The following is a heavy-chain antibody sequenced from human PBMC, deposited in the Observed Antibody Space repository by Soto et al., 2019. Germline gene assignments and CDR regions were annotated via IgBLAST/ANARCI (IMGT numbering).Heavy chain of an antibody. CDR1: GGTFNGYG. Sequence: QVQLVQSGAVVKKPGSSVEVSCKASGGTFNGYGISWVRQAPGQGLEWMGGTVPVFDTSKYAPRFRGRVTITADKSTSTAYMELSSVRSEDTAIHFCARGVSNSGAYHTGPSAYDLWGQGTLVIVSS. J-gene: IGHJ3*01. CDR3: ARGVSNSGAYHTGPSAYDL. D-gene: IGHD3-10*01. V-gene: IGHV1-69*06. CDR2: TVPVFDTS.